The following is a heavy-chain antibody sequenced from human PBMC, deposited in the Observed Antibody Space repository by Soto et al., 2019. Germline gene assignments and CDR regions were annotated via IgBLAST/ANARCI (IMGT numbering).Heavy chain of an antibody. J-gene: IGHJ4*02. Sequence: EVPLVESGGGLIQPGGSLRLSCAASGFAVSSKYMTWVRQAPGKGLEWVSVIYGGGTTYYADSVKGRFTISRDTSKNPLYFQMNSLRAEDTAVYYCVQTTGWPGFDFWGQGTLVTVSS. CDR1: GFAVSSKY. CDR3: VQTTGWPGFDF. D-gene: IGHD6-19*01. CDR2: IYGGGTT. V-gene: IGHV3-53*01.